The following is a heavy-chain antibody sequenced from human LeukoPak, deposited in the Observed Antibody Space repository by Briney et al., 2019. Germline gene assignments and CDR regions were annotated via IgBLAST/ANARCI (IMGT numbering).Heavy chain of an antibody. CDR1: GGSISSYY. D-gene: IGHD6-19*01. CDR3: ARTVAEEAFDI. J-gene: IGHJ3*02. Sequence: PSETLSLTCTVSGGSISSYYWSWIRQPPGKGLEWIGYIYYSGSTNYNPSLKSRVTMSVDTSKNQFSLKLGSVTAADTAVYYCARTVAEEAFDIWGQGTMVTVSS. CDR2: IYYSGST. V-gene: IGHV4-59*12.